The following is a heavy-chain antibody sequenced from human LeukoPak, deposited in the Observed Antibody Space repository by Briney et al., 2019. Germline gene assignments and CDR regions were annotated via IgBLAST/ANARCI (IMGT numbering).Heavy chain of an antibody. CDR3: ARESPFGFTISL. V-gene: IGHV1-69*13. J-gene: IGHJ3*01. Sequence: ASVKVSCKASGGTFSSCAISWVRQAPGQGLEWMGGIIPIFGTANYAQKFQGRVTITADESTSTAYMELSSLRSEDTAVYYCARESPFGFTISLWGQGTMVTVSS. D-gene: IGHD3-9*01. CDR1: GGTFSSCA. CDR2: IIPIFGTA.